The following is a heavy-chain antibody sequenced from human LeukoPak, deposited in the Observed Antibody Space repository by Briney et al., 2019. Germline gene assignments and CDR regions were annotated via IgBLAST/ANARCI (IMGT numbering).Heavy chain of an antibody. CDR3: AKGGYSSSWYPFDY. D-gene: IGHD6-13*01. J-gene: IGHJ4*02. Sequence: QAGGSLRLSCAASGFTFSSYAMSWVRQAPGKGLEWVSAISGSGGSTYYADSVKGRFTISRDNSKNALYLQMNSLRAEDTAVYYCAKGGYSSSWYPFDYWGQGTLVTVSS. V-gene: IGHV3-23*01. CDR2: ISGSGGST. CDR1: GFTFSSYA.